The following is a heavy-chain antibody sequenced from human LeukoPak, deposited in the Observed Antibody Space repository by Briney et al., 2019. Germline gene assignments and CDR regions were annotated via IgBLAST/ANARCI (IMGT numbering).Heavy chain of an antibody. CDR1: GFTFSNYA. D-gene: IGHD3-9*01. CDR3: AKWGDYDVLTGYYVSDY. Sequence: PGGSLRLSCAVSGFTFSNYAMSWVRQAPGKGLEWVSAIPGGGSGIYYADSMKSRFTISRDNSKNTLYLQINSLRAEDTAVYYCAKWGDYDVLTGYYVSDYWGQGTLVTVSS. V-gene: IGHV3-23*01. CDR2: IPGGGSGI. J-gene: IGHJ4*02.